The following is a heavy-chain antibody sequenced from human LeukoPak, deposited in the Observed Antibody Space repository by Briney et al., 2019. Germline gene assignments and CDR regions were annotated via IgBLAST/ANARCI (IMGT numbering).Heavy chain of an antibody. D-gene: IGHD3-22*01. CDR2: IKHDGSEN. CDR3: ATPLDYYDRSDSHQGGD. CDR1: GFTFSRHW. Sequence: GGSLRLSCAASGFTFSRHWMTWVRQAPGKGLEWVANIKHDGSENNYVDSVKGRFTISRDNAKSSLYLQMNSLRAEDTAVYYCATPLDYYDRSDSHQGGDWGQGTLVTVSS. J-gene: IGHJ4*02. V-gene: IGHV3-7*03.